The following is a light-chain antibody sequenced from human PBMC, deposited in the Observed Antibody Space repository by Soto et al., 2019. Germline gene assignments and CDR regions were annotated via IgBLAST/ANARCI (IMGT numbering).Light chain of an antibody. V-gene: IGKV3-20*01. J-gene: IGKJ3*01. Sequence: DIVLTQSPGTLSLSPGERATLSCRASQSVSSKYLAWYQQKPGQPPRVLIYGTSIRAMGIPERFSGGGSGTDFPLTITRLESEDFAVDYCQQYGSSLFTFGPGAKVDF. CDR2: GTS. CDR3: QQYGSSLFT. CDR1: QSVSSKY.